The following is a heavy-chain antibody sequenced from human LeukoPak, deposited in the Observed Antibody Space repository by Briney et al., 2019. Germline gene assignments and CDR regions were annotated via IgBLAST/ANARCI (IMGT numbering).Heavy chain of an antibody. J-gene: IGHJ4*02. CDR3: AKGGTYYYDS. CDR1: GFTFSSYA. Sequence: GGSLRLSCAASGFTFSSYAMSWVRQAPGKGLEWISAISSNCASTYYADSVKGRFTISRDNSENTLYLQMKSLRVEDSAVYYCAKGGTYYYDSWGQGTLVTVSS. CDR2: ISSNCAST. V-gene: IGHV3-23*01.